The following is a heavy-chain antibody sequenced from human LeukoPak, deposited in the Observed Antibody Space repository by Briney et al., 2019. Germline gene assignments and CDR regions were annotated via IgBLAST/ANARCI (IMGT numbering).Heavy chain of an antibody. CDR1: GFTFTSDA. CDR2: ISSSGDST. D-gene: IGHD5-12*01. J-gene: IGHJ5*02. CDR3: AKDQWMP. V-gene: IGHV3-23*01. Sequence: GGSLRLSCAASGFTFTSDAMNWVRQAPGKGLEWVSTISSSGDSTYYADSVKGRFTISRDNSKNTLFLQVSSLRAEDTAIYFCAKDQWMPWGQGILVTVSS.